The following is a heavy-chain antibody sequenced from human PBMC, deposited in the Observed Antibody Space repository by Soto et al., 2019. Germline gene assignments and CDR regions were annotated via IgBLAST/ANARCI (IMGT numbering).Heavy chain of an antibody. CDR1: GSSISSYF. Sequence: SETLSLTCTVSGSSISSYFWSWIRQPAGKGLEWIGRIYNNESTNYNPSFESRVTMSVDTSKNQFSLRLSSVTAADTAVYYCARDPATVTTLYYYYGLDVWGQGTTVTVSS. V-gene: IGHV4-4*07. J-gene: IGHJ6*02. D-gene: IGHD4-17*01. CDR3: ARDPATVTTLYYYYGLDV. CDR2: IYNNEST.